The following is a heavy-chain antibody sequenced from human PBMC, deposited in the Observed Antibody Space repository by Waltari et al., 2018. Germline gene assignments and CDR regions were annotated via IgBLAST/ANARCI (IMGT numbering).Heavy chain of an antibody. CDR1: GYSISSGYY. Sequence: QVQLQESGPGLVKPSETLSLTCAVSGYSISSGYYWGWIRQPPGKGLEWIGSIYHSGGTYYNPSRKSRVTISVDTSKNQFSLKLSSVTAADTAVYYCARESGSFFYFDYWGQGTLVTVSS. CDR3: ARESGSFFYFDY. V-gene: IGHV4-38-2*02. J-gene: IGHJ4*02. D-gene: IGHD1-26*01. CDR2: IYHSGGT.